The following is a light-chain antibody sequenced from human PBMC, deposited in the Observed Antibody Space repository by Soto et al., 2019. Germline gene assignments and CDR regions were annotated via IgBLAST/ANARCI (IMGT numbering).Light chain of an antibody. CDR2: AAS. CDR1: HSINNY. CDR3: QQSYSTLVT. Sequence: IQMTQSPSSLSASVGDRVIITCRSDHSINNYLNWYQQRPGKVPKLLIYAASTLQSGVPSRFSGSRSGRVFTLTINSLQPEDFATYYCQQSYSTLVTFGRGTRVEI. V-gene: IGKV1-39*01. J-gene: IGKJ2*01.